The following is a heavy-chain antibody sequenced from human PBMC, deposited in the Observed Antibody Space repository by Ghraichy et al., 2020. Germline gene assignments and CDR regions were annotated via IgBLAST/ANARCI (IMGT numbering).Heavy chain of an antibody. V-gene: IGHV4-34*01. CDR3: ARFYATLAFDI. D-gene: IGHD5/OR15-5a*01. J-gene: IGHJ3*02. CDR1: GGSFSGYY. CDR2: INHSGST. Sequence: SQTLSLTCAVYGGSFSGYYWSWIRQPPGKGLEWIGEINHSGSTNYNPSLKSRVTISVDTSKNQFSLKLSSVTAADTAVYYCARFYATLAFDIWGQGTMVTVSS.